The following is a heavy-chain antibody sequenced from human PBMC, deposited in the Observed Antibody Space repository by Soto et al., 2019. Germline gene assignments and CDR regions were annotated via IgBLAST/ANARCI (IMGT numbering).Heavy chain of an antibody. V-gene: IGHV1-8*01. CDR3: ARWGYTSYYYYGMDV. J-gene: IGHJ6*02. D-gene: IGHD2-2*02. CDR2: MNPNSGNT. CDR1: GYTFTSYD. Sequence: QVQLVQSGADVKKPGAAVKVSCKASGYTFTSYDINWVRHATGQGLAWMGWMNPNSGNTGYAQKFQGRVTMTRNTSISTAYMELSSLRSEDTAVYYGARWGYTSYYYYGMDVWGHGTTVTASS.